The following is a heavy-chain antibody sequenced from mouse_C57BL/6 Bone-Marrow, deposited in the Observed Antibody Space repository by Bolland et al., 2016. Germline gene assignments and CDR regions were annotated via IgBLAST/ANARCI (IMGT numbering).Heavy chain of an antibody. V-gene: IGHV1-82*01. Sequence: GRIYPGDGDTNYNGKFKGKATLTAEKSSSTAYMQLSSLTSEDSAVYFCARVVWGAYWGQGTLV. CDR2: IYPGDGDT. CDR3: ARVVWGAY. D-gene: IGHD1-1*02. J-gene: IGHJ3*01.